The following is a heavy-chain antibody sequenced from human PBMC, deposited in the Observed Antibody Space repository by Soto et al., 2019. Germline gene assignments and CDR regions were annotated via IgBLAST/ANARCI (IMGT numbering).Heavy chain of an antibody. V-gene: IGHV1-8*01. Sequence: ASVKVSCKASGYTFSDFDINWLRQAAGQGPEWMGWMNAKSGDTFSAQRLQGKFNMTWDTSLSTAYMEVGSLASDDAAIYYCARGNPFNYAGFDVWGQGTPVTVSS. CDR3: ARGNPFNYAGFDV. J-gene: IGHJ6*02. CDR1: GYTFSDFD. D-gene: IGHD3-16*01. CDR2: MNAKSGDT.